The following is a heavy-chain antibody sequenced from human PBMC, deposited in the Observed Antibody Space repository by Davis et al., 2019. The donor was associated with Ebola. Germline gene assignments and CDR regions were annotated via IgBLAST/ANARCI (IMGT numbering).Heavy chain of an antibody. V-gene: IGHV3-21*01. Sequence: GGSLRLSCAASGFTFSSYSMNWVRQAPGKGLEWVSSISSSSSYIYYADSVKGRFTISRDNAKNSLYLQMNSLRAEDTAVYYCAKDYLFYGSGSYYMVDGMDVWGQGTTVTVSS. CDR3: AKDYLFYGSGSYYMVDGMDV. CDR1: GFTFSSYS. D-gene: IGHD3-10*01. J-gene: IGHJ6*02. CDR2: ISSSSSYI.